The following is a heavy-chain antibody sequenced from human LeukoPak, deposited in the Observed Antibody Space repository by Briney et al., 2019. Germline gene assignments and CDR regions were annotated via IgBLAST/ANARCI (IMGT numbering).Heavy chain of an antibody. CDR1: GFTFSSYA. J-gene: IGHJ4*02. Sequence: GGSLRLSCAASGFTFSSYAMSWVRQAPGKGLEWVSAISGSGGSTYYADSVKGRFTISRDNSKNTLYLQMNSLRAEDTAVYYCARGGVEDYYFDYWGQGTLVTVSS. V-gene: IGHV3-23*01. D-gene: IGHD3-10*01. CDR2: ISGSGGST. CDR3: ARGGVEDYYFDY.